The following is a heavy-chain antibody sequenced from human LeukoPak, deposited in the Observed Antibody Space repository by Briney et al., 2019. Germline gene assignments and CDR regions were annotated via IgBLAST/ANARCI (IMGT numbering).Heavy chain of an antibody. J-gene: IGHJ4*02. CDR2: ISGSGGST. CDR3: ARDGRWGIAAAGRAIDY. V-gene: IGHV3-23*01. CDR1: GFTFSSYA. D-gene: IGHD6-13*01. Sequence: QPGGSLRLSCAASGFTFSSYAMSWVRQAPGKGLEWVSTISGSGGSTYQADSVKGQFTISRDNAKNSLYLQMNSLRAEDTAVYYCARDGRWGIAAAGRAIDYWGQGTLVTVSS.